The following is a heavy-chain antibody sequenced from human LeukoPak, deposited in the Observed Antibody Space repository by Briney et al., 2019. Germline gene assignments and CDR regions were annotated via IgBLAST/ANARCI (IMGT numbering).Heavy chain of an antibody. Sequence: GGSLRLSCAASGFTFSSYWMHWVRQAPGKGLVWVSRINSDESSTSYADSVKGRFTISRDNAKNTLYMQMNSLRAEDTAVYYCARAGYCGGDCYFWASSYYYYMDVWGKGTTVTVSS. CDR1: GFTFSSYW. V-gene: IGHV3-74*01. D-gene: IGHD2-21*02. CDR3: ARAGYCGGDCYFWASSYYYYMDV. J-gene: IGHJ6*03. CDR2: INSDESST.